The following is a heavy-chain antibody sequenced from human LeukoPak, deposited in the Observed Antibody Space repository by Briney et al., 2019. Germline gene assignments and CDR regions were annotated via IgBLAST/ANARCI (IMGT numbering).Heavy chain of an antibody. V-gene: IGHV4-39*01. D-gene: IGHD6-19*01. CDR1: GGSISSSSYY. Sequence: PSETLSLTCTVSGGSISSSSYYWGWIRQPPGKGLEWIGSIYYSGSTYYNPSLKSRVTISVDTSKSQFSLKLSSVTAADTAVYYCARHRRYSSGWFDYFDYWGQGTLVTVSS. CDR2: IYYSGST. J-gene: IGHJ4*02. CDR3: ARHRRYSSGWFDYFDY.